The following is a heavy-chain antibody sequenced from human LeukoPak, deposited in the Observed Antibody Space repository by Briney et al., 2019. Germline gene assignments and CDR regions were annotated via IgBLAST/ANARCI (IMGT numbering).Heavy chain of an antibody. CDR1: GYTFTSYD. J-gene: IGHJ6*03. Sequence: ASVKVSCKASGYTFTSYDINWVRQATGQGLEWMGWMNPNSGGTNYAQKFQGRVTMTTDTSTSTAYMELRSLRSDDTAVYYCAREGTIPGGDYYYYYMDVWGKGTTVTVSS. D-gene: IGHD2-2*02. CDR2: MNPNSGGT. CDR3: AREGTIPGGDYYYYYMDV. V-gene: IGHV1-8*01.